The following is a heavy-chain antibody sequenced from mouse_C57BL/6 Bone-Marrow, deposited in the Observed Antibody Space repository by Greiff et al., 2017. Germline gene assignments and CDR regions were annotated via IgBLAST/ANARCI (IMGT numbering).Heavy chain of an antibody. Sequence: VQLQQPGAELVKPGASVKLSCKASGYTFTSYWMHWVKQRPGQGLEWIGMIHPNSGSTNYNEKFKSKATLTVDKSSSPAYMQLSSLTSEDSAVYYCATLRAWFAYWGQGTLVTVSA. D-gene: IGHD1-1*01. CDR3: ATLRAWFAY. CDR2: IHPNSGST. V-gene: IGHV1-64*01. J-gene: IGHJ3*01. CDR1: GYTFTSYW.